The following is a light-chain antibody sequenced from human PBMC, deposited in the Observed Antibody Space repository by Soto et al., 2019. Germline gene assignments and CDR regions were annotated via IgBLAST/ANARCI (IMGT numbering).Light chain of an antibody. CDR1: QSVNNN. J-gene: IGKJ2*01. CDR2: GAS. V-gene: IGKV3-15*01. CDR3: QQYNNLPPDT. Sequence: EIILTQSPASLSVSPGERATLSCRASQSVNNNLAWYQQKPGQAPRLLIYGASTGGTGIPGRFRGSGSGTEITLRITSLEAEDFAVYFCQQYNNLPPDTFGQGTKLEIK.